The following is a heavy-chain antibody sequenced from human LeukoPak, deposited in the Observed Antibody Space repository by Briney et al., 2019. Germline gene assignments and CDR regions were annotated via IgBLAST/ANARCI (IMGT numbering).Heavy chain of an antibody. CDR1: GFTFSSYA. J-gene: IGHJ5*02. V-gene: IGHV3-30-3*01. Sequence: GRSLRLSCAASGFTFSSYAVHWVRQAPGKGLEWVAVISYDGSNKYYADSVKGRFTISRDNSKNTLYLQMNSLRAEDTAVYYCARGDYYDSSGYYPRFDPWGQGTLVTVSS. CDR3: ARGDYYDSSGYYPRFDP. D-gene: IGHD3-22*01. CDR2: ISYDGSNK.